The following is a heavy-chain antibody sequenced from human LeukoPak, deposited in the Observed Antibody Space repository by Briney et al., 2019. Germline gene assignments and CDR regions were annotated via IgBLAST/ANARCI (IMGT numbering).Heavy chain of an antibody. V-gene: IGHV3-49*04. CDR1: GITLGDYA. CDR2: IRVKAFGKTT. D-gene: IGHD1-14*01. CDR3: TRDHNNVFDY. J-gene: IGHJ4*02. Sequence: GGSLRLSCTASGITLGDYAVSWVRQAPGKGREWVSFIRVKAFGKTTEYAASVKGRFTISRDDSNNIAYLQMNSLKTEDTAVYFCTRDHNNVFDYWGQGTLVTVSS.